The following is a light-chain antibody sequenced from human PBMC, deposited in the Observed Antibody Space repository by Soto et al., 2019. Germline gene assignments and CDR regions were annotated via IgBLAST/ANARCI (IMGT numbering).Light chain of an antibody. CDR3: CSYGGSDPFR. CDR2: EVY. Sequence: QSALTQPASVSGSPGQSITISCIGTSSDVGTYNLVSWHQHHPGKDPKLIIYEVYKRSSGVSNRFSGSKSGNTASLTLSGLQPEDESDYYCCSYGGSDPFRFGGGTKVTVL. V-gene: IGLV2-23*02. CDR1: SSDVGTYNL. J-gene: IGLJ2*01.